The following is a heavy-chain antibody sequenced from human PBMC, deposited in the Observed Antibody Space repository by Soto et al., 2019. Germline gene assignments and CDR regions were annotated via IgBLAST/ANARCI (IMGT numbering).Heavy chain of an antibody. J-gene: IGHJ3*02. CDR3: ARVRHINAFDI. CDR1: GGSFSGYY. CDR2: INHSGST. Sequence: PSETLSLTCAVYGGSFSGYYWSWIRQPPGKGLEWIGEINHSGSTNYNPSLKSRVTISVDTSKNQFSLKLTSVTAADTAVYYCARVRHINAFDIWGQGTMVTVSS. V-gene: IGHV4-34*01. D-gene: IGHD1-20*01.